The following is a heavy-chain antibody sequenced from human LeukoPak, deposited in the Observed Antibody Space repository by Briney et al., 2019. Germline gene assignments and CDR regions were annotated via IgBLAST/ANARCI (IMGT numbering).Heavy chain of an antibody. V-gene: IGHV4-31*03. CDR1: GGSISSGGYF. J-gene: IGHJ5*02. CDR3: ARAFRSNPYSWFDH. Sequence: SETLSLTCTVSGGSISSGGYFWSWIRQHPGKGLEWIAYIYDSGRINYNPSLESRVTISLDTSKNQFSLKLSSVTAADTAVYHCARAFRSNPYSWFDHWGQGTLVTVSS. CDR2: IYDSGRI.